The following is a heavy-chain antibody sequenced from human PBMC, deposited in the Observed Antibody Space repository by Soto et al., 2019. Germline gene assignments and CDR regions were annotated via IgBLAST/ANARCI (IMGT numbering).Heavy chain of an antibody. V-gene: IGHV1-18*01. CDR3: ASVIPGAEAWFDP. Sequence: QGQLVQSGAEVKKPGASVKVSCTASGNTFTNFGVTWVRQAPGQGLEWMGWISAYTDDPNYAQKFWGRVTMTIDMSTSTGYFDLRSLASGDTAVYYCASVIPGAEAWFDPWGQGTLVTVSS. J-gene: IGHJ5*02. CDR1: GNTFTNFG. CDR2: ISAYTDDP. D-gene: IGHD2-2*01.